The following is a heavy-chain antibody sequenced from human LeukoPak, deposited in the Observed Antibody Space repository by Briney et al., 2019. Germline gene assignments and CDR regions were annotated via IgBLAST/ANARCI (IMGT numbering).Heavy chain of an antibody. CDR1: GVSFSGNY. V-gene: IGHV4-34*01. D-gene: IGHD3-10*01. Sequence: SETLSLTCGVYGVSFSGNYWTWIRQPPEKGLEWIGEINHSGGIYYNPSLKSRVTISVDTSKNQFSLKLSSVTAADTAVYYCARGRGFFDYWGQGTLVTVSS. J-gene: IGHJ4*02. CDR3: ARGRGFFDY. CDR2: INHSGGI.